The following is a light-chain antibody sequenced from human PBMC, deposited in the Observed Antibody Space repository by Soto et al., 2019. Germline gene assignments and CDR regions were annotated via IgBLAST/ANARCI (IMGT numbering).Light chain of an antibody. Sequence: QSALTQPASVSGSPGQSINISCTGTSSDVARYDLVSWFQHHPGRAPKLMIYESTKRPSGVSNRFSGSKSGTTASLTISGLQAEDEADYYCCSYAGSSTILYGGGTKLTVL. CDR2: EST. CDR3: CSYAGSSTIL. V-gene: IGLV2-23*03. CDR1: SSDVARYDL. J-gene: IGLJ2*01.